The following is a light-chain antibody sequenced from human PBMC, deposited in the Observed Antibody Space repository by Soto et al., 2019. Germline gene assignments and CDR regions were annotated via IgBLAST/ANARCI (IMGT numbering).Light chain of an antibody. CDR3: SSYGSTSTRYV. V-gene: IGLV2-14*01. Sequence: QSVLTQPASVSGSPGQSITISCTGTSSDVGGYNYVSWYQQHPGKAPKLMIYEVSNRPSGVSNRFSGSKSDNTAALTVSGLQAEDEADYFCSSYGSTSTRYVFGPGTKLTVL. J-gene: IGLJ1*01. CDR2: EVS. CDR1: SSDVGGYNY.